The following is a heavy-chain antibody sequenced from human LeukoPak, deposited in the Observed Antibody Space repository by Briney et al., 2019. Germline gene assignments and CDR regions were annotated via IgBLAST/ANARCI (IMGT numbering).Heavy chain of an antibody. J-gene: IGHJ5*02. D-gene: IGHD3-22*01. CDR1: GGSISSGSYY. CDR3: AREQGGFSYYYDSSGYYL. Sequence: SETLCLTCTVSGGSISSGSYYWSWIRQPAGKGLEWIGRIYTSGSTNYNPSLKSRVTISVDTSKNQFSLKLSSVTAADTAVYYCAREQGGFSYYYDSSGYYLWGQGTLVTVSS. CDR2: IYTSGST. V-gene: IGHV4-61*02.